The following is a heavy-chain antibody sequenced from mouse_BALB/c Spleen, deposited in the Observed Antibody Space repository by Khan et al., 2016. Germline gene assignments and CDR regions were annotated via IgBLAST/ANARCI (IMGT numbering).Heavy chain of an antibody. CDR2: IDPANGNT. V-gene: IGHV14-3*02. D-gene: IGHD2-4*01. Sequence: VQLQQPGAELVKPGASVKLSCTVSGFNIKDTYMHWVNQRPEQGLEWLGRIDPANGNTKYDPKFQDKATITADTSSNTAYLQLSSLTADDTAVYYCSRVVYDYEFAYWGQGTLVTVSA. CDR1: GFNIKDTY. CDR3: SRVVYDYEFAY. J-gene: IGHJ3*01.